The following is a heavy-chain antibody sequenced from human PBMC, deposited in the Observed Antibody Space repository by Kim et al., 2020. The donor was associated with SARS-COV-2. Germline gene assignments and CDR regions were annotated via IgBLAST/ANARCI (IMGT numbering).Heavy chain of an antibody. Sequence: FQGRVTITADKSTSTAYMELSSLRSEDTAVYYCARSGDGYNFGFSWYFDLWGRGTLVTVSS. CDR3: ARSGDGYNFGFSWYFDL. D-gene: IGHD5-12*01. J-gene: IGHJ2*01. V-gene: IGHV1-69*02.